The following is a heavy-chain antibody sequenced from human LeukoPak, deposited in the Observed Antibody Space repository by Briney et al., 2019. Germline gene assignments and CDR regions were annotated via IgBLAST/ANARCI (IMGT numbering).Heavy chain of an antibody. J-gene: IGHJ6*03. V-gene: IGHV4-34*01. D-gene: IGHD2-2*01. CDR3: ARGIRPSPGVVVAAAMRNYYYYYMDV. CDR1: GGSFSGYY. Sequence: SETLSLNCSVYGGSFSGYYWSRLRQPPGKGLEWIGGINHSGSTNYNPSLKSRVTSSVDPSKTQFSLKLSSVTAADTAVYYCARGIRPSPGVVVAAAMRNYYYYYMDVWGKGTTVTVSS. CDR2: INHSGST.